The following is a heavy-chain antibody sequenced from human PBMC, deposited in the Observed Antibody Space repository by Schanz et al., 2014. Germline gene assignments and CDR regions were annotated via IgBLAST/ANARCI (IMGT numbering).Heavy chain of an antibody. J-gene: IGHJ4*02. Sequence: VHLLESGGGLVEPGGSLRLSCAASEFTFSTDAMSWVRQAPGKGLEWLSVISASGGDTYYADAVRGRFTISRDNSKTTVYLQMNSLRAEDTAVYYCARGSLAGYVALLMAANDYWGQGTQVIVSS. CDR2: ISASGGDT. D-gene: IGHD2-15*01. CDR1: EFTFSTDA. V-gene: IGHV3-23*01. CDR3: ARGSLAGYVALLMAANDY.